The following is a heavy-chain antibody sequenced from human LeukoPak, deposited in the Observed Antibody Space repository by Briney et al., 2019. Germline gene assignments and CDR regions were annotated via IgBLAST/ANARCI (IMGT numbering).Heavy chain of an antibody. V-gene: IGHV4-34*01. CDR1: GGSFSGYY. CDR2: INHSGST. D-gene: IGHD3-3*01. J-gene: IGHJ3*02. Sequence: SETLSLTCAVYGGSFSGYYWSWIRQPPGKGLEWIGEINHSGSTNYNPSLKSRVTISVDTSKNQFSLKLSSVTAADTAVYYCAGFYDFWSGSPTDAFDIWGQGTMVTVSS. CDR3: AGFYDFWSGSPTDAFDI.